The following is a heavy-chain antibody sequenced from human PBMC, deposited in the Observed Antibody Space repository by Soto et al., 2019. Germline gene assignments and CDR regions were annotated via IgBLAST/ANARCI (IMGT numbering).Heavy chain of an antibody. D-gene: IGHD6-19*01. J-gene: IGHJ4*02. Sequence: ETLSLTCTFSGDSISSSKYYWGWIRQPPGKGLEWIGSIYYSGSPYYNSSLKSRVTISVDTSKNQFSLKLSSVTAADTAVYYCARLMGSGWYFIPDWGQGTLVTVSS. CDR3: ARLMGSGWYFIPD. CDR1: GDSISSSKYY. CDR2: IYYSGSP. V-gene: IGHV4-39*01.